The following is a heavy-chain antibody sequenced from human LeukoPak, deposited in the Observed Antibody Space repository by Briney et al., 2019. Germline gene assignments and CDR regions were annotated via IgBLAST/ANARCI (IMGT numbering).Heavy chain of an antibody. CDR3: ARHGSYYDILTGYYTGGAFDI. CDR2: IKQDGCEK. Sequence: GGSLRLSCAASGFTFSSYWMSWVRQAPGKGREGVANIKQDGCEKYYVDSVKGRFTIYRDNAKNSLYLQMNSRRAEDTAVYYCARHGSYYDILTGYYTGGAFDIWGQGTMVTVSS. D-gene: IGHD3-9*01. CDR1: GFTFSSYW. V-gene: IGHV3-7*01. J-gene: IGHJ3*02.